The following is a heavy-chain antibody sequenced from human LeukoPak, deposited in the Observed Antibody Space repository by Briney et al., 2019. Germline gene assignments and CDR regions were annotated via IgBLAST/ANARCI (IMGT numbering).Heavy chain of an antibody. CDR3: ARGGNRYYFDY. Sequence: SETLSLTCTVSGGSISSYYWSWIRQPPGKGLEWIGYIYYSGSTNYNPSLKSRVTISVDTSKTQFSLKLSSVTAADTAVYYCARGGNRYYFDYWGQGTLVTVSS. CDR2: IYYSGST. J-gene: IGHJ4*02. CDR1: GGSISSYY. V-gene: IGHV4-59*01.